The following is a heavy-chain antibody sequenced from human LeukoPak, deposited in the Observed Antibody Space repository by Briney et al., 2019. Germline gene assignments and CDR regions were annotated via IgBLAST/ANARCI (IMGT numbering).Heavy chain of an antibody. D-gene: IGHD1-26*01. CDR3: AKGLHSGSYFDPGVDAFDI. V-gene: IGHV3-23*01. CDR1: GFTFSSNA. J-gene: IGHJ3*02. CDR2: ISGSGGST. Sequence: GGSLRLSCAASGFTFSSNAMSWFRQAPGKGLEWVSAISGSGGSTYYADSVKGRFTISRDNSKNTLYLQMNSLRAEDTAVYYCAKGLHSGSYFDPGVDAFDIWGQGTMVTVSS.